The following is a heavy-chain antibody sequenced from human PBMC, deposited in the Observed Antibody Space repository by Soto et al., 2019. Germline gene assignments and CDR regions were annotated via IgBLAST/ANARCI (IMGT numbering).Heavy chain of an antibody. D-gene: IGHD3-10*01. V-gene: IGHV1-69*02. CDR2: INPIVSMS. Sequence: SVKVSCKASGDTFSFYTINWVRQAPGLGLEWVGRINPIVSMSNYAQKLQGRVSMTADKSTSTAYKELRSLRSDDTAMYFCAASYGSGYRAFDYWGQGALVTVSS. J-gene: IGHJ4*02. CDR1: GDTFSFYT. CDR3: AASYGSGYRAFDY.